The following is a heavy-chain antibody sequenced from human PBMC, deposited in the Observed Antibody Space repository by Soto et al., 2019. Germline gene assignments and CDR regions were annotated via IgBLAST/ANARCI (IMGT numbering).Heavy chain of an antibody. J-gene: IGHJ6*01. Sequence: LKIAFKTSGYIFTSHWISCVLQMPGKGLEWMGIIYPSDSDIRYRPSFQGQVTISVDKSISTAYLQWSSLKASDTATYYCARQDYSNYRGGMEVWGQGNTVTVSS. CDR3: ARQDYSNYRGGMEV. V-gene: IGHV5-51*01. CDR1: GYIFTSHW. CDR2: IYPSDSDI. D-gene: IGHD2-2*01.